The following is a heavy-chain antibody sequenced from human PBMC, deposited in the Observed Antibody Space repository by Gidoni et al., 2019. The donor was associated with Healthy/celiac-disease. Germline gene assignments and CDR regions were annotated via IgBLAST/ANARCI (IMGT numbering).Heavy chain of an antibody. J-gene: IGHJ4*02. V-gene: IGHV3-23*01. D-gene: IGHD3-10*01. CDR1: GVTFSSYA. Sequence: EVQLLESGGGLVQPGGSLRLACAASGVTFSSYAMRGVRQAPGKGLGWVSAISGSGGSTYYADYVQGLFTISRDNSKNTLYLQMNSRRAEDTAVYYGAKVPTPQGVKEGYYGSGSLVDYWGQGTLVTVSS. CDR3: AKVPTPQGVKEGYYGSGSLVDY. CDR2: ISGSGGST.